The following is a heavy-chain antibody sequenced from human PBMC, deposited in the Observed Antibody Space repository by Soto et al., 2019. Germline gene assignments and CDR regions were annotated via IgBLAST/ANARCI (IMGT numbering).Heavy chain of an antibody. V-gene: IGHV3-15*07. CDR2: VKSKTHCGTT. Sequence: EVQLVESGGGLVKPGGSLRLSCAASGFTFSNAWINWVLQAPGKGLEWVCRVKSKTHCGTTYYAAPVKGRFAISRDESNNMVYLQINSLKIEDTAVYYCTTDSSSGITIVRFAYWGHGPLVTVS. CDR3: TTDSSSGITIVRFAY. D-gene: IGHD1-20*01. J-gene: IGHJ4*01. CDR1: GFTFSNAW.